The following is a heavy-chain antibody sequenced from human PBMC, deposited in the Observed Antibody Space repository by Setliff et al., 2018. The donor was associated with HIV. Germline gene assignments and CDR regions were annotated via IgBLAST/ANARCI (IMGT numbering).Heavy chain of an antibody. CDR3: ARDGGELC. D-gene: IGHD2-21*01. Sequence: ASVKVSCKASGYTLRRHGISWVRQAPGQGLEWMGWISAYNGNTNYAQKFRGRVTLTRDTSTTTVYMELISLRSEDTAVYYCARDGGELCWGQGTLVTVSS. CDR1: GYTLRRHG. CDR2: ISAYNGNT. J-gene: IGHJ4*02. V-gene: IGHV1-18*01.